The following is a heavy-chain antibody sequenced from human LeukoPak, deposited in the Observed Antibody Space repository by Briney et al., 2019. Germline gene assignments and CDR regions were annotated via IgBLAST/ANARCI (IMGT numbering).Heavy chain of an antibody. CDR1: GGSISSGDYY. J-gene: IGHJ6*02. V-gene: IGHV4-30-4*01. Sequence: SETLSLTCTVSGGSISSGDYYWSWIRQPPGKGLEWIGYIYYSGSTYYNPSLKSRVTISVDTSKNQFSLKLSSVTAADTAVYYCARDLYEYCSSTSCFNYYSYGMDVWGQGTTVTVSS. D-gene: IGHD2-2*01. CDR3: ARDLYEYCSSTSCFNYYSYGMDV. CDR2: IYYSGST.